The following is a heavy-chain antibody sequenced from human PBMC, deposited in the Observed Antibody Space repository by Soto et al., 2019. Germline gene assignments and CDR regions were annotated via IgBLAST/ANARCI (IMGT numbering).Heavy chain of an antibody. D-gene: IGHD3-3*01. V-gene: IGHV4-34*01. J-gene: IGHJ6*02. Sequence: SETLSLTCAVYGGSFSGYYWSWIRQPPGKGLEWIGEINHSGSTNYNPSLKSRVTISVDTSKNQFSLKLSSVTAADTAVYYCARFPPKIFGGWRYYYYGMHVWGQGTTVTVSS. CDR3: ARFPPKIFGGWRYYYYGMHV. CDR2: INHSGST. CDR1: GGSFSGYY.